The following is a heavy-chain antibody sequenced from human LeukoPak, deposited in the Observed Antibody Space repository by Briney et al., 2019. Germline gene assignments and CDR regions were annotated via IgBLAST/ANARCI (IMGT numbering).Heavy chain of an antibody. CDR1: GFTFSNYA. V-gene: IGHV3-7*01. J-gene: IGHJ4*02. CDR3: ARDRAYDAFDY. CDR2: INPDGSHT. Sequence: GGSLRLSCAASGFTFSNYAMSWVRQAPGKGLEWVANINPDGSHTDYVDSVKDRFTISRDNAENSLFFQMNSLRAEDTAIYYCARDRAYDAFDYWGRGTLVTVSS. D-gene: IGHD5-12*01.